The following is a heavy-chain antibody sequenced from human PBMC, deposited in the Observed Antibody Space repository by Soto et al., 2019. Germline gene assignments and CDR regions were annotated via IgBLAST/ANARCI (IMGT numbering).Heavy chain of an antibody. D-gene: IGHD4-17*01. CDR1: GGSISSADYY. CDR2: IYYSGST. Sequence: SETLSLTCTVSGGSISSADYYWSWIRQPPGKGLEWIGYIYYSGSTYYNPSLKSRVTMSVDTSKNQFSLKLSSVTAADTAVYYCARDYYYGDYRYFDYWGQGTLVTVSS. V-gene: IGHV4-30-4*02. CDR3: ARDYYYGDYRYFDY. J-gene: IGHJ4*02.